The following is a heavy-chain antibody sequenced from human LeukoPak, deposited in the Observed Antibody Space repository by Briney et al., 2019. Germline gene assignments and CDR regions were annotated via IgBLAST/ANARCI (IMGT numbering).Heavy chain of an antibody. D-gene: IGHD2-15*01. V-gene: IGHV3-23*01. CDR3: AKDPFHCSGGSCFRWFDA. J-gene: IGHJ5*02. Sequence: GGSLRLSCAASGFTFSRYAMSWVRQAPGKGLEWVSAISGSGGSTYYADSAKGRFTISRDNSKNTLYLQMNSLRAEDTAVYYCAKDPFHCSGGSCFRWFDAWGQGTLVTVSS. CDR2: ISGSGGST. CDR1: GFTFSRYA.